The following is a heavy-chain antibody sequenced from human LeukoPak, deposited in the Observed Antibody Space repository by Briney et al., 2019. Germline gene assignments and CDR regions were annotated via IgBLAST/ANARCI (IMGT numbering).Heavy chain of an antibody. J-gene: IGHJ5*02. V-gene: IGHV3-53*01. Sequence: PGGPLRLSCAASGFTVSSNYMSWVRQAPGKGLEWVSVIYSGGSTYYADSVKGRFTISRDNSKNTLYLQMNSLRAEDTAVYYCASSIVAIPAVMGNWFDRWGQGTLVTVSS. D-gene: IGHD2-2*01. CDR3: ASSIVAIPAVMGNWFDR. CDR2: IYSGGST. CDR1: GFTVSSNY.